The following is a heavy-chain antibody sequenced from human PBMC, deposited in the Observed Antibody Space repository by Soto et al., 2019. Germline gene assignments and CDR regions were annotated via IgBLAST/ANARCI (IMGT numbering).Heavy chain of an antibody. V-gene: IGHV1-18*04. CDR1: GYTFTSHG. CDR2: ISTYNSRT. CDR3: ARARYCASPSCYKHYYYGMDT. J-gene: IGHJ6*02. Sequence: QDQLVQSGAEVKKPGASVKISCEASGYTFTSHGISWVRQAPGQGLEWLGRISTYNSRTHYAQKVQGRVTMTTDTSTSTAYLDLRSLTFDATAVYYCARARYCASPSCYKHYYYGMDTWGQGTTVTVSS. D-gene: IGHD2-2*02.